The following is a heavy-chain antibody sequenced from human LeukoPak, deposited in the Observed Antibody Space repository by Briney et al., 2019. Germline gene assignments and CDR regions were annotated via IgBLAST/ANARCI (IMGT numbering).Heavy chain of an antibody. Sequence: GGSLRLSCAASGFTFSSYAMSWVRQAPGKGLEWVSAISGSGGSTYYADSVKGRFTISRDNSKNTLYLQMNSLRAEDTAVYYCAKGNVDSSGYPEYYFDYWGQGTLVTVSS. CDR3: AKGNVDSSGYPEYYFDY. V-gene: IGHV3-23*01. CDR2: ISGSGGST. J-gene: IGHJ4*02. D-gene: IGHD3-22*01. CDR1: GFTFSSYA.